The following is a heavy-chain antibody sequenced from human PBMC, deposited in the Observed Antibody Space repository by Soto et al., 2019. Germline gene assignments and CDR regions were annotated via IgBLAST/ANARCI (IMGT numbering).Heavy chain of an antibody. Sequence: SVKVSCKASGGTFSSYAISWLRQAPGQGLEWMGGIIPIFGTANYAQKFQGRVTITADESTSTAYTELSSLRSEDTAVYYCARDTNRVPLYYYYGMDVWGQGTTVTVSS. CDR1: GGTFSSYA. CDR3: ARDTNRVPLYYYYGMDV. V-gene: IGHV1-69*13. J-gene: IGHJ6*02. D-gene: IGHD2-2*01. CDR2: IIPIFGTA.